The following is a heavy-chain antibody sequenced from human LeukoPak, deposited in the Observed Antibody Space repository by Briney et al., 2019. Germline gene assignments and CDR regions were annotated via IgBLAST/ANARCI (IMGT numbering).Heavy chain of an antibody. V-gene: IGHV3-7*01. Sequence: GGSLRLSCAAPGFTFRNYWMSWFPKAPGRGLNGVANMKEDGSEILYVDPVKGRFTISRDNAKSSLFLQMNNLRAEDTALYYCARVDSGPYSFDIWGPGTMVTVSS. CDR1: GFTFRNYW. D-gene: IGHD3-16*01. CDR3: ARVDSGPYSFDI. J-gene: IGHJ3*02. CDR2: MKEDGSEI.